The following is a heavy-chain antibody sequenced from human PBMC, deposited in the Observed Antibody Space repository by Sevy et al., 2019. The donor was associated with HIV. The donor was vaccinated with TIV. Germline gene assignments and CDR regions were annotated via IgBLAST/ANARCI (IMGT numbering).Heavy chain of an antibody. V-gene: IGHV3-30-3*01. D-gene: IGHD6-13*01. Sequence: GGSLRLSCAASGFTFSSYAMHWVRQAPGKGLEWVAVISYDGSNKYYADSVKGRFTISRDNSENTLYLQMNSLRAEDTAVYYCARDGSEGAAAFWGQGTLVTVSS. CDR2: ISYDGSNK. J-gene: IGHJ4*02. CDR1: GFTFSSYA. CDR3: ARDGSEGAAAF.